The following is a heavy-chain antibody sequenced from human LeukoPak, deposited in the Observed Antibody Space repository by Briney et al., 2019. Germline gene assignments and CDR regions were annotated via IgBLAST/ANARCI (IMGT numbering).Heavy chain of an antibody. CDR3: AKAVLLWFGELYY. Sequence: PGGSLRLSCAASGFTFSSYSMSWVRQAPGKGLEWVSAISGSGGSTYYADSVKGRFTISRDNSKNTLYLQMNSLRAEDTAVYYCAKAVLLWFGELYYWGQGTLVTVSS. D-gene: IGHD3-10*01. CDR1: GFTFSSYS. CDR2: ISGSGGST. J-gene: IGHJ4*02. V-gene: IGHV3-23*01.